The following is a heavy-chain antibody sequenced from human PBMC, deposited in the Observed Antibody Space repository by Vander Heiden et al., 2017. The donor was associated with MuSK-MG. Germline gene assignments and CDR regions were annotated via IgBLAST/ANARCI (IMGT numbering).Heavy chain of an antibody. Sequence: EVQLLESGGGLVQPGGSLRHACAASGFTFSSYASRWVRQAPGKGLEWVSAISGSGGSTNYADSVKGRFTISRDNSKNTLYLQMNSLRAEDTAVYYCAKDRLLCSGVSCYRFDYWGQGTLVTVSS. CDR2: ISGSGGST. CDR1: GFTFSSYA. CDR3: AKDRLLCSGVSCYRFDY. V-gene: IGHV3-23*01. D-gene: IGHD2-15*01. J-gene: IGHJ4*02.